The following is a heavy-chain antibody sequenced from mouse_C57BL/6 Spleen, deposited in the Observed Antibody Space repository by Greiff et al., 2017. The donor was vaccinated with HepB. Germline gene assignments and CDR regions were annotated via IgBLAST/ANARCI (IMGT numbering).Heavy chain of an antibody. D-gene: IGHD1-1*02. J-gene: IGHJ2*01. CDR1: GFTFSDYG. Sequence: EVKLVESGGGLVKPGGSLKLSCAASGFTFSDYGMHWVRQAPEKGLEWVAYISSGSGTIYYADTVKGRFTISRDNAKNTLYLQMTSLKSEDTAMYYCERDTITGLLDYWGQGTTLTVSS. CDR3: ERDTITGLLDY. V-gene: IGHV5-17*03. CDR2: ISSGSGTI.